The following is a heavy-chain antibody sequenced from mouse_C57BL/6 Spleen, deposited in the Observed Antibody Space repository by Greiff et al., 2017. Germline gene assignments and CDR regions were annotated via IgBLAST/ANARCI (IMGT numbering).Heavy chain of an antibody. CDR1: GYTFTSYG. J-gene: IGHJ4*01. V-gene: IGHV1-81*01. CDR2: IYPRSGNT. CDR3: ARSLYGNYVGYAMDD. D-gene: IGHD2-1*01. Sequence: QVQLQQSGAELARPGASVKLSCKASGYTFTSYGISWVKQRTGQGLEWIGEIYPRSGNTYYNEKFKGKATLTADKSSSTAYMELRSLTSEDSAVYFCARSLYGNYVGYAMDDWGQGASVTVSS.